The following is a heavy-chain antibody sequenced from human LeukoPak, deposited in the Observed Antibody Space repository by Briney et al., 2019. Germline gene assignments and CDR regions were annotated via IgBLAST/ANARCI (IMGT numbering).Heavy chain of an antibody. CDR2: ISSSGDNT. D-gene: IGHD2-15*01. CDR3: ARDMTYCSGGSCYTYYYYYMDV. Sequence: GGSLRLSCAASGFTFSSYAMHWVRQAPGQGLEYVSAISSSGDNTYYANSVKGRFTMSRDNSKNTLYLQMGSLRAEDMAVYYCARDMTYCSGGSCYTYYYYYMDVWGKGTTVTVSS. V-gene: IGHV3-64*01. CDR1: GFTFSSYA. J-gene: IGHJ6*03.